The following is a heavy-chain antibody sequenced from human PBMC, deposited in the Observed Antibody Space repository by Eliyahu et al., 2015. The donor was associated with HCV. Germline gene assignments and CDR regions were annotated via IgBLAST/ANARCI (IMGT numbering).Heavy chain of an antibody. D-gene: IGHD3-22*01. CDR1: GGSISSGNAY. CDR3: AREVILTYSYDGSENHYFDY. CDR2: FYISGKI. Sequence: QVQLHESGPGLVKPSQTLSLTCTVSGGSISSGNAYWSWIRQSAGKGLEWIGRFYISGKIDYHPSLKSRVTISGDTSTHQFSLKLTSVTAADTAVYFCAREVILTYSYDGSENHYFDYWGQGVLVTVSS. V-gene: IGHV4-61*02. J-gene: IGHJ4*02.